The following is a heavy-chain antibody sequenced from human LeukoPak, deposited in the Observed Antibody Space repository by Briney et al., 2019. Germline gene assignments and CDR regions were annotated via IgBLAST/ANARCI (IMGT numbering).Heavy chain of an antibody. D-gene: IGHD3-16*02. CDR3: AKSDVWGNYRPFDY. Sequence: GGSLRLSRAASGFTFSSYAMSWVRQAPGKGLEWVSAISGSGNSTYYADSVKGRFTISRDNSKNTLYLQMNSQRAEDTAVYYCAKSDVWGNYRPFDYWGQGTLVTVSS. CDR2: ISGSGNST. CDR1: GFTFSSYA. J-gene: IGHJ4*02. V-gene: IGHV3-23*01.